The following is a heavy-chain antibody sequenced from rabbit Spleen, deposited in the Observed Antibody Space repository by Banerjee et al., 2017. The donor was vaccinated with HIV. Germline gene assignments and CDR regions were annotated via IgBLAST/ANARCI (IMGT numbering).Heavy chain of an antibody. CDR3: ATGYSDIYFNL. V-gene: IGHV1S40*01. CDR2: IGTGSGRT. J-gene: IGHJ4*01. CDR1: GFSFSSGYY. D-gene: IGHD1-1*01. Sequence: QQLVESGGGLVKPGASLTLTCKASGFSFSSGYYMSWVRQAPGKGLEWIGCIGTGSGRTYYASWAKGRFTISKTSSTTVTLQATSLTAADTATYSCATGYSDIYFNLWGQGTLVTVS.